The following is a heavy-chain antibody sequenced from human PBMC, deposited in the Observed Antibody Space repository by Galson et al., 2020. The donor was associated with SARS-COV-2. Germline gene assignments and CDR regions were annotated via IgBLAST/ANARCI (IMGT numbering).Heavy chain of an antibody. D-gene: IGHD2-2*01. J-gene: IGHJ4*02. Sequence: GGSLRLSCAASGFTFSSYAMSWVRQAPGKGLEWVSAISGSGGSTYYADSVKGRFTISRDNSKNTLYLQMNSLRAEDTAVYYCAKPASLVVVPAAPYFDYWGQGTLVTVSS. CDR1: GFTFSSYA. V-gene: IGHV3-23*01. CDR2: ISGSGGST. CDR3: AKPASLVVVPAAPYFDY.